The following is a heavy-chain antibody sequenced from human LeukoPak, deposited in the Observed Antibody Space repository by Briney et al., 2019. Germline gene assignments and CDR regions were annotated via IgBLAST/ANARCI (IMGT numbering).Heavy chain of an antibody. CDR3: ARGVYDSSGYRSNY. CDR1: GFTFSSYE. CDR2: ISSSGSTI. J-gene: IGHJ4*02. D-gene: IGHD3-22*01. Sequence: PGGSLRLSCAASGFTFSSYEMNWVRQAPGKGLEWVSYISSSGSTIYYADSVKGRFTISRDNAKNSLYLQMNSLRAEDTAVYYCARGVYDSSGYRSNYWGQGTLVTVSS. V-gene: IGHV3-48*03.